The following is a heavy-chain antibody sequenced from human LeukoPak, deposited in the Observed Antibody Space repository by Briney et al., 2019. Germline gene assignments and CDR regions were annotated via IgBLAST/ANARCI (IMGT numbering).Heavy chain of an antibody. CDR3: ASGFHDY. Sequence: ASVKVSCKASGGTFSNYAISWVRQAPGQGLEWLGGITPIFGTTKYAQKVQGRVTITTDESTSTAYMELSSLRSEDTAVYYCASGFHDYWGQGTLVTVSS. D-gene: IGHD3-10*01. V-gene: IGHV1-69*05. CDR2: ITPIFGTT. J-gene: IGHJ4*02. CDR1: GGTFSNYA.